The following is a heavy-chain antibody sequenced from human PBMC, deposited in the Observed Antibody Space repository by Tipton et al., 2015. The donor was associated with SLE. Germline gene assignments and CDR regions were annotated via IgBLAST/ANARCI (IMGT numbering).Heavy chain of an antibody. V-gene: IGHV3-15*07. J-gene: IGHJ2*01. CDR2: IKSKTDGGTT. CDR3: TTLAGPYCSAGSCSGWYLDV. CDR1: GFTFSNAW. Sequence: SLRLSCAASGFTFSNAWMNWVRQAPGKGLEWVGRIKSKTDGGTTDYAAPVKGRFTISRDDSKNTLYLQMSSLKTEDTALFYCTTLAGPYCSAGSCSGWYLDVWGRGTLITVSS. D-gene: IGHD2-15*01.